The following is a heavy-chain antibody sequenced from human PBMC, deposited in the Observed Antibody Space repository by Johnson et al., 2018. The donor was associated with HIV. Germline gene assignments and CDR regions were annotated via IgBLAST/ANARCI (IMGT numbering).Heavy chain of an antibody. Sequence: QVQLVESGGGVVRPGGSLRLSCAASGLNFSDYSMHWVRQAPGKGLEWVAIISFDGGTKYYADSLKGRFTISRDNSKNTLYLQMNSLRAEDTAVYYCAKDQYGSSYDIWGQGTMVTVSS. CDR1: GLNFSDYS. CDR3: AKDQYGSSYDI. V-gene: IGHV3-30*04. D-gene: IGHD2-15*01. CDR2: ISFDGGTK. J-gene: IGHJ3*02.